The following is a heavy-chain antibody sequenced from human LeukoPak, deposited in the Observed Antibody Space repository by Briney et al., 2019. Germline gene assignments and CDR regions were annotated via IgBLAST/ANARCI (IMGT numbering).Heavy chain of an antibody. V-gene: IGHV3-30*18. CDR3: ANLHDY. J-gene: IGHJ4*02. CDR1: GFAFTTYA. Sequence: GGSLRLSCAASGFAFTTYAMHWVRQAPGRGLEWVAVISYDGSIKYYADSVKGRYTISRDNSKNTLYLQMNSLRAEDTAVYYCANLHDYWGQGTLVTVSS. CDR2: ISYDGSIK.